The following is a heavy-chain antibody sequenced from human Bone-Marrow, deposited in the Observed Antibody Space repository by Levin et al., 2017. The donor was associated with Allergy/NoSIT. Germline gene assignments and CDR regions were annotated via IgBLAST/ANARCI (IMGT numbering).Heavy chain of an antibody. V-gene: IGHV3-30*04. D-gene: IGHD1-26*01. CDR1: GFTFSSYA. J-gene: IGHJ6*02. CDR2: ISYDGSNK. CDR3: ARVLVGGTLSWGMDG. Sequence: PGGSLRLSCAASGFTFSSYAMHWVRQAPGKGLEWVAVISYDGSNKYYADSVKGRFTISRDNSKNTLYLQMNSLRAEDTAVYYCARVLVGGTLSWGMDGWGQGTTVTVSS.